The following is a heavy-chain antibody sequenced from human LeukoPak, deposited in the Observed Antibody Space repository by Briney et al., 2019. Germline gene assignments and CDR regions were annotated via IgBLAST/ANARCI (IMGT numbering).Heavy chain of an antibody. CDR2: IKSKTDGGTT. CDR1: GITFSTYW. Sequence: GGSLRLSCAASGITFSTYWMSWVRQAPGKGLEWVGRIKSKTDGGTTDYAAPVKGRFTISRGDSKNTLYLQMNSLKTEDTAVYYCTTDWVYGSWSYAFDYWGQGTLVTVSS. V-gene: IGHV3-15*01. CDR3: TTDWVYGSWSYAFDY. D-gene: IGHD3-10*01. J-gene: IGHJ4*02.